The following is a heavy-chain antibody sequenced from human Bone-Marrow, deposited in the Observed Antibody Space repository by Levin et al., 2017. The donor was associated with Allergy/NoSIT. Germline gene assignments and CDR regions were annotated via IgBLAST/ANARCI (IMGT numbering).Heavy chain of an antibody. J-gene: IGHJ4*02. Sequence: GESLKISCAASGFTFSDYYMTWIRQAPGKGLEWVSFIGSRGTKIHYADSVKGRFTISRDNAKNSLYLQMNSLRAEDTAVYYCARDGEVEEYGDPSFDYWGQGTLVTVSS. CDR1: GFTFSDYY. CDR3: ARDGEVEEYGDPSFDY. V-gene: IGHV3-11*01. D-gene: IGHD4-17*01. CDR2: IGSRGTKI.